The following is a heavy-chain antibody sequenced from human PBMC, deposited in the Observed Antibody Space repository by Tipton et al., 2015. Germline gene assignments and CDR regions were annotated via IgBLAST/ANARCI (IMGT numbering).Heavy chain of an antibody. CDR3: ARDGDYYFDY. D-gene: IGHD7-27*01. Sequence: SLRLSCAASGFTFSSYVMSWVRQAPGKGLEWVSGINWSGGRTGYADSVQARFTISRDNAKNSLYLQMNSLRAEDTALYYCARDGDYYFDYWGQGTLVTVSP. V-gene: IGHV3-20*04. CDR2: INWSGGRT. CDR1: GFTFSSYV. J-gene: IGHJ4*02.